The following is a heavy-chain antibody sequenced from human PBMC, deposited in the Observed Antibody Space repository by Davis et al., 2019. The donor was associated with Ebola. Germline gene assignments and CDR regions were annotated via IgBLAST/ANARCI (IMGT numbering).Heavy chain of an antibody. J-gene: IGHJ1*01. V-gene: IGHV3-69-1*01. D-gene: IGHD3-10*02. CDR2: ISRTGNI. CDR1: GFTFSDYN. Sequence: PGGSLRLSCAASGFTFSDYNMNWFRQAPGRGLECVSYISRTGNIFYADSVKGRFAISRDNAKNSLYLHMTSLRAEDTAVYFCARGVLSWGQGTLVTVSS. CDR3: ARGVLS.